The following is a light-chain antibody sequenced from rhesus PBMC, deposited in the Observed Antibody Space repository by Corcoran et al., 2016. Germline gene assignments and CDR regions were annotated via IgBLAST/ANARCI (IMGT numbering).Light chain of an antibody. CDR3: HQSSNSLT. V-gene: IGKV3-24*04. CDR1: QSIGTY. J-gene: IGKJ4*01. CDR2: GAS. Sequence: ETVVTQSPATLSLSPGERATLSCRASQSIGTYLAWYQQKPGQAPRLLIYGASYRATGVPDRFSGSGSGTDFTLTISSLEAEDVGVYYCHQSSNSLTFGGGPKVDLK.